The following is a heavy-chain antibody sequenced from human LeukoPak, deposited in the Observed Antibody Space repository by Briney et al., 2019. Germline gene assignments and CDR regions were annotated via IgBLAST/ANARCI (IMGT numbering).Heavy chain of an antibody. J-gene: IGHJ5*02. CDR3: ARAQAGNYDWPLDL. D-gene: IGHD5-12*01. V-gene: IGHV1-69*05. CDR2: IIPFLDTS. Sequence: SVKVSCKASGGTFSKYALSWVRQAPGQGLEWMGAIIPFLDTSNYPPKFQDRVTITTDESTSTAYMDLSSPRSDDTAVYYCARAQAGNYDWPLDLWGQGTLVTVSS. CDR1: GGTFSKYA.